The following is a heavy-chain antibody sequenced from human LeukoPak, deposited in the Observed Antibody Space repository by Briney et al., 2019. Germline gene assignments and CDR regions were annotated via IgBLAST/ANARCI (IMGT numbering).Heavy chain of an antibody. CDR3: SRVGILTGFDCYYYMDV. V-gene: IGHV4-59*11. CDR1: GGSISSHY. J-gene: IGHJ6*03. D-gene: IGHD3-9*01. Sequence: SETLSLTCTVSGGSISSHYWSWIRQPPGKGLEWIGYIYYSGSTNYNPSLKSRVTMSVDTSKTQFSLTLSSVTAADTAVYYCSRVGILTGFDCYYYMDVWGKGTTVTVSS. CDR2: IYYSGST.